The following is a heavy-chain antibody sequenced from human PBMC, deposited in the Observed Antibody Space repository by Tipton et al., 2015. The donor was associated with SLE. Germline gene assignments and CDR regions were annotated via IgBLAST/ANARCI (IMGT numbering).Heavy chain of an antibody. CDR1: GDSMHNYY. V-gene: IGHV4-4*07. CDR2: IYKTGIT. CDR3: AREKENTGWFWLNAFDV. J-gene: IGHJ3*01. Sequence: GLVKPSQTLSLTCSVSGDSMHNYYWSWIRQPAGMPLEWIGRIYKTGITNYNPSLKGRLSMSVDTSKAHFSLNLNSVTAADTAIYYCAREKENTGWFWLNAFDVWGRGTLVTVST. D-gene: IGHD6-19*01.